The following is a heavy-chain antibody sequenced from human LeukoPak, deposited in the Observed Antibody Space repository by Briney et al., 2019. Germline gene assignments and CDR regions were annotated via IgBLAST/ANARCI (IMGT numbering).Heavy chain of an antibody. CDR3: AMYSSSWRLY. J-gene: IGHJ4*02. Sequence: TGGSLRLSRAASGFTFSSYSMNWVRQAPGKGLEWVSYISSSSITIYYADSVKGRFTISRDNAKNSLYLQMNSLRAEDTAVYYCAMYSSSWRLYWGQGTLVTVSS. D-gene: IGHD6-13*01. CDR2: ISSSSITI. V-gene: IGHV3-48*04. CDR1: GFTFSSYS.